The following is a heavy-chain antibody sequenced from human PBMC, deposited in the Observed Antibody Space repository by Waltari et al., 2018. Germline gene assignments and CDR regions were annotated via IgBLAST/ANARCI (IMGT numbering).Heavy chain of an antibody. Sequence: QVQLQASGPGLLKPSETLSPPLPFSWYSISSGYYWAWLRQPPGKGLEWTGSIYHRGSTYYNPSLKSRVTMSVGTSKNQFSLKLSSVPAADTAVYYCARGLAVAGDFDYWGQGTLVTVSS. J-gene: IGHJ4*02. CDR1: WYSISSGYY. CDR2: IYHRGST. D-gene: IGHD6-19*01. V-gene: IGHV4-38-2*02. CDR3: ARGLAVAGDFDY.